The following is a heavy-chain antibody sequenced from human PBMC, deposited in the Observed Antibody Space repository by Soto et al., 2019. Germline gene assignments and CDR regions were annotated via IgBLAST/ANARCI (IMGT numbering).Heavy chain of an antibody. CDR1: GYSFTSYW. CDR2: IDPSDSYT. CDR3: ARHGDIVVVPAASEKKYYYYYGMDV. Sequence: GESLKISCKGSGYSFTSYWISWVRQMPGKGLEWMGRIDPSDSYTNYSPSFQGHVTISADKSISTAYLQWSSLKASDTAMYYCARHGDIVVVPAASEKKYYYYYGMDVGGQGTTVTVSS. D-gene: IGHD2-2*01. V-gene: IGHV5-10-1*01. J-gene: IGHJ6*02.